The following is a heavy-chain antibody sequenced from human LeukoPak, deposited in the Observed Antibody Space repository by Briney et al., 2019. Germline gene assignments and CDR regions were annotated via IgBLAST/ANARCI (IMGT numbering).Heavy chain of an antibody. V-gene: IGHV3-11*06. CDR3: ARGGTMVRGVITSFDY. J-gene: IGHJ4*02. D-gene: IGHD3-10*01. Sequence: GGSLRLSCAASGFTFSDYYMSWIRRAPGKGLEWVSYISSSSSYTNYADSVKGRFTISRDNAKNSLYLQMNSLRAEDTAVYYCARGGTMVRGVITSFDYWGQGTLVTVSS. CDR1: GFTFSDYY. CDR2: ISSSSSYT.